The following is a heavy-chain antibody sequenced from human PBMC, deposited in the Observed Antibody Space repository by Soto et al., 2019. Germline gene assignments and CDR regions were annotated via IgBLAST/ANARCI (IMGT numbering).Heavy chain of an antibody. V-gene: IGHV3-30*18. CDR3: AKDTYYHDSSGYYTFDN. Sequence: QVQLVESGGGVVQPGTSLRLSCAASGSTFSSYGMHWVRQAPGKGLEWVAVISYDGRNKRYVDSVKGRFTISRDNSKNTLDLQMNGLRAEDTAMYYCAKDTYYHDSSGYYTFDNWGQGTLVTVSS. J-gene: IGHJ4*02. CDR1: GSTFSSYG. CDR2: ISYDGRNK. D-gene: IGHD3-22*01.